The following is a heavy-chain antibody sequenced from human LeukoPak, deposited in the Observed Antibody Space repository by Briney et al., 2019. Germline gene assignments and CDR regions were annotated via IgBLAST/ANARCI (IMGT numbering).Heavy chain of an antibody. CDR1: GFTFSDYA. Sequence: GGSLRLSCGASGFTFSDYAMHWVRQAPGKGLQWVSTISPSGADTYYADSVKGRFTISRDISKNTLCLQMNSLRAEDTAVYYCARRAYNWGAFDFWGQGTMITVSS. CDR3: ARRAYNWGAFDF. J-gene: IGHJ3*01. CDR2: ISPSGADT. V-gene: IGHV3-23*01. D-gene: IGHD5-24*01.